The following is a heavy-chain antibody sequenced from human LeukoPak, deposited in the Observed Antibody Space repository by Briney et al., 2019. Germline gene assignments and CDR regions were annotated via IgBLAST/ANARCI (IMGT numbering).Heavy chain of an antibody. Sequence: GASVTVPRKASGYTFPNYDIHWVRQATGQGFEWMGWMNPDRGNTGYGQKFQGRLTRTRDASISTAYMELSSLRSEDTAFYYCTRGPYAYSQYWGQGTLVTVSS. V-gene: IGHV1-8*01. CDR3: TRGPYAYSQY. CDR1: GYTFPNYD. CDR2: MNPDRGNT. J-gene: IGHJ1*01. D-gene: IGHD4-17*01.